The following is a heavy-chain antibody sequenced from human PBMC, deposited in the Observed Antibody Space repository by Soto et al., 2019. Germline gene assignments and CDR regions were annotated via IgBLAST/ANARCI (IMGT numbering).Heavy chain of an antibody. J-gene: IGHJ4*02. CDR2: IIPIFGTA. D-gene: IGHD6-25*01. Sequence: GASVKVSCKASGGTFSSYAISWVRQAPGQGLEWMGGIIPIFGTANYAQKFQGRVTITADESTSTAYMELSSLRSEDTAVYYCARGYEAATIGPLFDYWGQGTLVTVSS. CDR1: GGTFSSYA. CDR3: ARGYEAATIGPLFDY. V-gene: IGHV1-69*13.